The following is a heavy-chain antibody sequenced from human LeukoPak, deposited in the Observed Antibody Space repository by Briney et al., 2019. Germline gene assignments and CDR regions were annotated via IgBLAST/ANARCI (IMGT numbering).Heavy chain of an antibody. CDR3: ARVNPYYGSGSYLNWFDP. CDR1: GGSISSGDYY. V-gene: IGHV4-30-4*08. J-gene: IGHJ5*02. Sequence: SETLSLTCTVSGGSISSGDYYWSWIRQPPGKGLEWIGYIYYSGSTYYNPSLKSRVTISVDTSKNQFSLKLSSVTAADTAVYYCARVNPYYGSGSYLNWFDPWGQGTLVTVSS. CDR2: IYYSGST. D-gene: IGHD3-10*01.